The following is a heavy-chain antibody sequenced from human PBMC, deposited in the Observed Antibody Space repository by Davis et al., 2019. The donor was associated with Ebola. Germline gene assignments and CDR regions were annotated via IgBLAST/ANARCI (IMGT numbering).Heavy chain of an antibody. CDR2: ISSGSSTI. D-gene: IGHD6-13*01. V-gene: IGHV3-48*02. CDR3: AKDFGYSSSWDPAYYFDY. CDR1: GFTFSTYS. J-gene: IGHJ4*02. Sequence: GESLKISCAASGFTFSTYSMNWVRQAPGKGLEWVSYISSGSSTIYYADSVKGRFTISRDNAKNSLYLQMNSLGDEDTAVYYCAKDFGYSSSWDPAYYFDYWGQGTLVTVSS.